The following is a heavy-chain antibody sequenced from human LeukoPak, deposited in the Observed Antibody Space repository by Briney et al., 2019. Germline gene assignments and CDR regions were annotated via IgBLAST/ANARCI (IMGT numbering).Heavy chain of an antibody. Sequence: PSETLSLSCAVSGYSFSSAYRWGWIRQPPGEGLEWIGTIYDTGRIYYNPSLKGRVTISVDTSKDQFSLTLTSVTAADTAVYYCANVETLTKAYFDDWGQGTLVTVSS. V-gene: IGHV4-38-2*01. CDR2: IYDTGRI. CDR3: ANVETLTKAYFDD. J-gene: IGHJ4*02. D-gene: IGHD5-18*01. CDR1: GYSFSSAYR.